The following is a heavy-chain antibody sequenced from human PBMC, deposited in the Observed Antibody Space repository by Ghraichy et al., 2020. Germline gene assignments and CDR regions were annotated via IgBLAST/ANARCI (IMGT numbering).Heavy chain of an antibody. J-gene: IGHJ5*02. V-gene: IGHV4-34*01. CDR1: GGSFSGYY. CDR2: INHSGST. Sequence: ESLNISCAVYGGSFSGYYWSWIRQPPGKGLEWIGEINHSGSTNYNPSLKSRVTISVDTSKNQFSLKLSSVTAADTAVYYCARVGITIFGVVITLNWFDPWGQGTLVTVSS. D-gene: IGHD3-3*01. CDR3: ARVGITIFGVVITLNWFDP.